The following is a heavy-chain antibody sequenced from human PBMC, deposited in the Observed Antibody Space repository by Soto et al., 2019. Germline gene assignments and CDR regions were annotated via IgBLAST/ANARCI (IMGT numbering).Heavy chain of an antibody. V-gene: IGHV4-30-4*01. Sequence: PSETLSLTCTVSGGSISSGDYYWSWIRQPPGKGLERIGYIYYSGSTYYNPSLKSRVTISVDTSKNQFSLKLSSVTAADTAVYYCARALQQGSFMDVWGQGTTVTVSS. CDR3: ARALQQGSFMDV. D-gene: IGHD4-4*01. CDR2: IYYSGST. J-gene: IGHJ6*02. CDR1: GGSISSGDYY.